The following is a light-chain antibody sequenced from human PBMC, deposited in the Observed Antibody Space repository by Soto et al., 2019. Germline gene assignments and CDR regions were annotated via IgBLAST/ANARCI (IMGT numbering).Light chain of an antibody. CDR3: QNWGSYAI. CDR2: LNSDGSH. J-gene: IGLJ2*01. V-gene: IGLV4-69*01. CDR1: SGHSSYA. Sequence: QPVLTQSPSASASLGASVKLTCTLSSGHSSYAIAWHQQQPEKGPRYLMKLNSDGSHSKGDGIPDRFSGSSSGAERSLTISRLQAEDEADYYCQNWGSYAIFGGGTKLTVL.